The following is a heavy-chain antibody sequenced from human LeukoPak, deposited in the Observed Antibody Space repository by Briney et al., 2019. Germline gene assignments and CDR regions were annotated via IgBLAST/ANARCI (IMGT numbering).Heavy chain of an antibody. V-gene: IGHV4-30-4*08. D-gene: IGHD4-17*01. Sequence: SETLSLTCTVSGDSNSSGDYYWSWIRQPPGKGLEWIGYIYYSGSTYYNPSLKSRVTISVDTSKNQFSLKLSSVTAADTAVYYCARGDYGLNEFDYWGQGTLVTVSS. CDR3: ARGDYGLNEFDY. CDR2: IYYSGST. CDR1: GDSNSSGDYY. J-gene: IGHJ4*02.